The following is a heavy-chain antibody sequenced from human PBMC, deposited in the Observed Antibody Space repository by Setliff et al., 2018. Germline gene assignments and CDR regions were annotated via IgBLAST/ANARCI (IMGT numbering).Heavy chain of an antibody. Sequence: SETLSLTCTVSGGSISSSSYYWGWIRQPPGKGLEWIGSTYYSGSTYYNPSLKSRVTISVDTSKNQFSLKLSSVTAADTAVYYCARDRVTTLENYYYYYGMDVWGQGTTVTVSS. CDR2: TYYSGST. D-gene: IGHD4-17*01. J-gene: IGHJ6*02. V-gene: IGHV4-39*07. CDR1: GGSISSSSYY. CDR3: ARDRVTTLENYYYYYGMDV.